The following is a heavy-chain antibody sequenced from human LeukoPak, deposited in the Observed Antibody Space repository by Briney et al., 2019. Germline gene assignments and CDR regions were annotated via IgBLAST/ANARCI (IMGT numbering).Heavy chain of an antibody. Sequence: SETLSLTCTVSGGSISSYYWSWIRQPAGKGLEWIGRIYTSGSTNYNPSLESRVTMSVDTSKNQFSLKLSSVTAADTAVYYCAREGCSGGSCYYYYYYYMDVWGKGTTVTVSS. J-gene: IGHJ6*03. CDR2: IYTSGST. CDR3: AREGCSGGSCYYYYYYYMDV. V-gene: IGHV4-4*07. CDR1: GGSISSYY. D-gene: IGHD2-15*01.